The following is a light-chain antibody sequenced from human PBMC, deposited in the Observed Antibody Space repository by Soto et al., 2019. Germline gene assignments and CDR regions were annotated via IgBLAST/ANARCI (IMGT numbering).Light chain of an antibody. CDR1: SSNIGSNY. Sequence: QSVLTQPPSASGTPGQRVTISCSGSSSNIGSNYVYWYQQLPGTAPKLLIYRNNQRPSGVPDRFSGSKSGTSASRAIRGLRSEDEADYYCAAWDDSLSGRVFGGGTKLTVL. CDR3: AAWDDSLSGRV. J-gene: IGLJ2*01. V-gene: IGLV1-47*01. CDR2: RNN.